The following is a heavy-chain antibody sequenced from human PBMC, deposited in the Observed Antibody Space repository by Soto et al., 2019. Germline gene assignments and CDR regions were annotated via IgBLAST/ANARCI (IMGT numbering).Heavy chain of an antibody. V-gene: IGHV3-23*01. D-gene: IGHD3-22*01. CDR1: GFTFSSYA. CDR3: AKVLTAYYYDSSGYYYDYYYGMDV. J-gene: IGHJ6*02. CDR2: ISGSGGST. Sequence: PGGSLRLSCAASGFTFSSYAMSWVRQAPGKGLEWVSAISGSGGSTYYADSVKGRFTISRDNSKNTLYLQMNSLRAEDTAVYYCAKVLTAYYYDSSGYYYDYYYGMDVWGQGTTVTVSS.